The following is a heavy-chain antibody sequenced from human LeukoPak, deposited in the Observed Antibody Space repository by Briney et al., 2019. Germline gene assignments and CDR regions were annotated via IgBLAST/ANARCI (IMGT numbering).Heavy chain of an antibody. V-gene: IGHV3-23*01. CDR1: GFTFSSYA. D-gene: IGHD3-3*01. CDR2: ISGSGGST. J-gene: IGHJ4*02. CDR3: AKTVSNYDFWSGYYTDY. Sequence: GGSLRLSCAASGFTFSSYAMSWVRQAPGKGLEWVSAISGSGGSTYYADSVKGRFTISRDNSKNTLYLQVNSLRAEDTAVYYCAKTVSNYDFWSGYYTDYWGQGTLVTVSS.